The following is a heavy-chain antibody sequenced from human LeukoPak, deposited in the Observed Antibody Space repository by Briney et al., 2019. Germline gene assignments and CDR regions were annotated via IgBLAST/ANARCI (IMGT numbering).Heavy chain of an antibody. D-gene: IGHD3-10*01. CDR3: AKDHGSLGSGLN. CDR1: GFTFSSYA. J-gene: IGHJ4*02. V-gene: IGHV3-23*01. Sequence: GGSLRLSCAASGFTFSSYAMNWVRQAPGKGLQWVSSISDSGDSTYYADSVKGRFTISRDTSKNTLFLQMNSLRAEDTALYYCAKDHGSLGSGLNWGQGTLVTVSS. CDR2: ISDSGDST.